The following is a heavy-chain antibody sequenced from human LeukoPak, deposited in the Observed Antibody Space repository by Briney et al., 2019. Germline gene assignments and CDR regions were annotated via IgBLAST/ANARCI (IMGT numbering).Heavy chain of an antibody. CDR3: AREPYSSGWYFSYYFDY. CDR2: ISYDGSNK. V-gene: IGHV3-30-3*01. J-gene: IGHJ4*02. Sequence: GGSLRLSCAASGFTFSNYAMHWVRQAPGKGLEWVAVISYDGSNKYYADSVKGRFTISRDNFKNTLYLQMNSLRAEDTAVYYCAREPYSSGWYFSYYFDYWGQGTLVTVSS. CDR1: GFTFSNYA. D-gene: IGHD6-19*01.